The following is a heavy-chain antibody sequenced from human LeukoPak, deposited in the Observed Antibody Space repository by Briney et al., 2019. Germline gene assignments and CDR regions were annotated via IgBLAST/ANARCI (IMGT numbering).Heavy chain of an antibody. V-gene: IGHV3-48*01. CDR2: ISSSSTV. CDR3: ARDWAGGLFDY. D-gene: IGHD3-16*01. Sequence: PGGSLRLSSAASGFTFSSYNMNWVRQAPGKGLEWVSYISSSSTVYYADSVKGRLTISRDNAKNSLYLQMNSLRADDTAVYYCARDWAGGLFDYWGQGTLVTVSS. CDR1: GFTFSSYN. J-gene: IGHJ4*02.